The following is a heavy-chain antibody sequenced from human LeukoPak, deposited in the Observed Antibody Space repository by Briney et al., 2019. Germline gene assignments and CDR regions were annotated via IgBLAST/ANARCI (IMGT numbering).Heavy chain of an antibody. J-gene: IGHJ4*02. CDR3: AKYGAGSLRDY. CDR1: GFTFSSYG. V-gene: IGHV3-30*02. D-gene: IGHD3-10*01. CDR2: IRYDGSNQ. Sequence: GGSLRLSCATSGFTFSSYGMNRVRQAPGKGLEWVAYIRYDGSNQYYLDSVKGRFTISRDNSKNTLYLQMNSLRVEDTAVYYCAKYGAGSLRDYWGQGTLVTVSS.